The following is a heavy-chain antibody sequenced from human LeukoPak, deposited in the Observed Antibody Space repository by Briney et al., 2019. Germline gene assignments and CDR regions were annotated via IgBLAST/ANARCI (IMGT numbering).Heavy chain of an antibody. CDR1: GGSFSGYY. V-gene: IGHV4-34*01. J-gene: IGHJ6*03. Sequence: SGTLSLTCAVYGGSFSGYYWSWIRQPPGKGLEWIGEINHSGSTNYNPSLKSRVTISVDTSKNQFSLKLSSVTAADTAVYYCASIATYYYYMDVWGKGTTVTISS. D-gene: IGHD6-13*01. CDR2: INHSGST. CDR3: ASIATYYYYMDV.